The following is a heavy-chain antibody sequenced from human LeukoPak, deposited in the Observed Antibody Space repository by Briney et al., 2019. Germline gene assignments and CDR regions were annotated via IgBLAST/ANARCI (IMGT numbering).Heavy chain of an antibody. CDR2: ISAYNGNT. D-gene: IGHD2-15*01. CDR3: ARVIQGYCSGGSCYYFDY. V-gene: IGHV1-18*01. CDR1: GYTFTSYG. J-gene: IGHJ4*02. Sequence: ASVKVSCKASGYTFTSYGISWVRQAPGQGLEWMGWISAYNGNTNYAQKLQGRVTMTTDTSTSTAYMELRSLRSDDTAVYYCARVIQGYCSGGSCYYFDYWGQGTLVTVSS.